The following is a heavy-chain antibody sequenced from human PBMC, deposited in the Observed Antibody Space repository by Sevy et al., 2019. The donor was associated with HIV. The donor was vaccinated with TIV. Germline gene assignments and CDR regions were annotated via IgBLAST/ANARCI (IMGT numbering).Heavy chain of an antibody. CDR1: GFTFSSYD. D-gene: IGHD2-8*01. V-gene: IGHV3-48*03. CDR2: ISSSGSSI. J-gene: IGHJ5*02. Sequence: GGSLRLSCTASGFTFSSYDMNWVRQAPGKGLEWVSKISSSGSSIYYADSVKGRFTISRDNVKNSLNQQMNSLRAEDTAVYYCTRNGGAFDNGFDPWGQGTLVTVSS. CDR3: TRNGGAFDNGFDP.